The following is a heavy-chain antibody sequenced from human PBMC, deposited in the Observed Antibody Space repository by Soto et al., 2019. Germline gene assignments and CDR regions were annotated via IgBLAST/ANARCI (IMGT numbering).Heavy chain of an antibody. Sequence: SVKVSCKASGGTFSSYAISWVRQAPGQGLEWMGGIIPIFGTANYAQKFQGRVTITADESTSTAYMELSSLRSGDTAVYYCARGLHYYDSSGYYVPDAFDISGQGTMVTVSS. CDR1: GGTFSSYA. CDR2: IIPIFGTA. CDR3: ARGLHYYDSSGYYVPDAFDI. D-gene: IGHD3-22*01. J-gene: IGHJ3*02. V-gene: IGHV1-69*13.